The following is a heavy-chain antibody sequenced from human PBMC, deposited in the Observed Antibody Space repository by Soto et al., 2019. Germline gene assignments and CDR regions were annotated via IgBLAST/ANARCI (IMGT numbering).Heavy chain of an antibody. CDR2: IYDSGST. Sequence: PSETLSLTCIVSGGSISSYYWSWIRQPPGKGLEWIGYIYDSGSTNYNPSLKSRVTISVDTSKNQLSLKLSSVAAADTAVYYFASYGAGKVYYFYYWGKGSLVPVSS. D-gene: IGHD3-10*01. CDR3: ASYGAGKVYYFYY. J-gene: IGHJ4*02. CDR1: GGSISSYY. V-gene: IGHV4-59*08.